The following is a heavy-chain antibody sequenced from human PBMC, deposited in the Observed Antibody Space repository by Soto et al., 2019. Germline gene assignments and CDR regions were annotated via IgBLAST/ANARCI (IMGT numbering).Heavy chain of an antibody. V-gene: IGHV1-18*01. CDR2: ISAYNGNT. CDR3: AREATYYDFWIGSQGWGYNWFDS. J-gene: IGHJ5*01. Sequence: GASVKVSCKASGYTFTSYGISWVRQAPGQGLEWMGWISAYNGNTNYAQKLQGRVTMTTDTSTSTAYMELRSLRSDDTAVYYCAREATYYDFWIGSQGWGYNWFDSWGQGTLVSVSS. CDR1: GYTFTSYG. D-gene: IGHD3-3*01.